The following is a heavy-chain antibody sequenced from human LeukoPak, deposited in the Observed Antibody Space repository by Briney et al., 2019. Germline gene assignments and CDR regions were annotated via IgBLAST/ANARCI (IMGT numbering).Heavy chain of an antibody. V-gene: IGHV4-59*01. CDR3: ARSYDTNFDY. Sequence: SETLSLTCTVSGGSIRSYYWSWIRQPPGKGLEWIGYIYFSGSTSYNPSLKSRVTISVDRSKAQFSLKLSSVAAADTAVYYCARSYDTNFDYWGQGTLVTVSS. J-gene: IGHJ4*02. CDR2: IYFSGST. CDR1: GGSIRSYY. D-gene: IGHD3-3*01.